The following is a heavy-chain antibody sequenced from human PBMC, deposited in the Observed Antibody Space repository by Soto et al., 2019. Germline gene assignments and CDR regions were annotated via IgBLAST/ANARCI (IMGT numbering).Heavy chain of an antibody. V-gene: IGHV1-18*01. Sequence: GASVKVSFKASGYTFTSYGISWVRQAPGQGLEWMGWISAYNGNTNYAQKLQGRVTMTTDTSTSTANMKLRSLRSDDTAVFYFAREPDFITIFGVVIPHYFDYWGQGTLVTVSS. CDR1: GYTFTSYG. J-gene: IGHJ4*02. CDR3: AREPDFITIFGVVIPHYFDY. D-gene: IGHD3-3*01. CDR2: ISAYNGNT.